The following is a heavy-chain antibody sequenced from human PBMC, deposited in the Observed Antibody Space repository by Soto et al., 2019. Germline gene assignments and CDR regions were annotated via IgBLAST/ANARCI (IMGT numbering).Heavy chain of an antibody. CDR1: GYTFTSYY. D-gene: IGHD3-16*01. J-gene: IGHJ6*02. CDR3: ARQGGAYVMDV. CDR2: INPSGGST. V-gene: IGHV1-46*03. Sequence: QVQLVQSGAEVKKPGASVKVSCKASGYTFTSYYMHWVRQAPGQGLEWMGIINPSGGSTSYAQKLQCRVTMPRDTSTSAGSRELRSMRSEDTGGYYCARQGGAYVMDVLGQGTTVTVSS.